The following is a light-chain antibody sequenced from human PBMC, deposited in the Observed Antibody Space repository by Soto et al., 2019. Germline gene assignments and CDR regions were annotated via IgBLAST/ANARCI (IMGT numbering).Light chain of an antibody. CDR3: QQYNDWPPWT. Sequence: EILITQSPATLSVSPVDRATLPCRASQSVSNNLAWYQQRPGQAPRLLIYGASTRATGIPARFSGSGSGTEFTLTISSLQSEDFAVYYCQQYNDWPPWTFGQGTKVDI. J-gene: IGKJ1*01. CDR2: GAS. V-gene: IGKV3-15*01. CDR1: QSVSNN.